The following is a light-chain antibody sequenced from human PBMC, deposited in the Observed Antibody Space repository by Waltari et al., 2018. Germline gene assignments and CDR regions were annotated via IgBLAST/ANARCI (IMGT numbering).Light chain of an antibody. CDR1: SSYIGTYNY. CDR3: SSYTSRNTWV. J-gene: IGLJ3*02. CDR2: DVS. Sequence: QSALTQPASVSGSPGQSITTPCTGTSSYIGTYNYVSWYQQHPGKAPKLMIYDVSNRPSGVSNRFSGSKSGNTASLTISGLQAEDEADYYCSSYTSRNTWVFGGGTKLTVL. V-gene: IGLV2-14*03.